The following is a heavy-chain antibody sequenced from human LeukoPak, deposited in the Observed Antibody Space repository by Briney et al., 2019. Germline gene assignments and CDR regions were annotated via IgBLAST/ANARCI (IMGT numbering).Heavy chain of an antibody. CDR1: GFTFSSYA. CDR2: ISGSGGST. D-gene: IGHD3-9*01. J-gene: IGHJ4*02. V-gene: IGHV3-23*01. Sequence: GGSLRLSCAASGFTFSSYAMSWFRQAPEKGLEWVSAISGSGGSTYYADSVKGRFTISRDNSKNTLYLQMNSLRAEDTAVYYCAKDIGHFDWLFDYWGQGTLVTVSS. CDR3: AKDIGHFDWLFDY.